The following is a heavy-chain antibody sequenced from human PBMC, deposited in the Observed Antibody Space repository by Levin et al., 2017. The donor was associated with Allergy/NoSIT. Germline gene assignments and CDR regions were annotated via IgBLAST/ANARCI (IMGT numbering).Heavy chain of an antibody. V-gene: IGHV3-30-3*01. CDR1: GFTFSSYA. Sequence: GGSLRLSCAASGFTFSSYAMHWVRQAPGKGLEWVAVISYDGSNEYYADSVKGRFTISRDNSKNTLYLQMNSLRAEDTAVYYCATDHRILVVIYYFDYWGQGTLVTVSS. J-gene: IGHJ4*02. D-gene: IGHD3-22*01. CDR2: ISYDGSNE. CDR3: ATDHRILVVIYYFDY.